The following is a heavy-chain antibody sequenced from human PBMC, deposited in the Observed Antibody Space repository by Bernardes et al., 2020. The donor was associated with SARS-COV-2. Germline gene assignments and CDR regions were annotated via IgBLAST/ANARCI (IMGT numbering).Heavy chain of an antibody. CDR3: AKSIWFGELALMRYYFDY. V-gene: IGHV3-23*01. D-gene: IGHD3-10*01. J-gene: IGHJ4*02. Sequence: GGSLRLSCAASGFTFSSYAMSWVRQAPGKGLEWVSAISGSGGSTYYADSVKGRFTISRDNSKNTLYLQMNSLRAEDTAVYYCAKSIWFGELALMRYYFDYWGQGTLVTVSS. CDR1: GFTFSSYA. CDR2: ISGSGGST.